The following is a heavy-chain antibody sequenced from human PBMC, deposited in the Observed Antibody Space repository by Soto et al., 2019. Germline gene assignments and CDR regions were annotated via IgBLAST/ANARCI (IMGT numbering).Heavy chain of an antibody. J-gene: IGHJ4*02. V-gene: IGHV4-59*01. Sequence: SETLSLTCTVSGGSISSYYWSWIRQPPGKGLEWIGYIYYSGSTNYNPSLKSRVTISVDTSKNQFSLKLSSVTAADTAVYYCATWAYDYGDYSFDYWGQGTLVTVSS. CDR1: GGSISSYY. CDR3: ATWAYDYGDYSFDY. D-gene: IGHD4-17*01. CDR2: IYYSGST.